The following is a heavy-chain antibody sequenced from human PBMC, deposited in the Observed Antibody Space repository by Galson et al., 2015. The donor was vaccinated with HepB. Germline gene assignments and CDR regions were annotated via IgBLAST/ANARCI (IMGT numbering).Heavy chain of an antibody. CDR2: FDPEDGET. D-gene: IGHD2-15*01. CDR3: VSSGYCSGGTCYDAY. Sequence: SVKVSCKVSGNTLTELSMHWVRQAPGKGLEWMGGFDPEDGETIYAQKFQGRVTMTEDTSTDTAYMELSSLRSEDTAVYYCVSSGYCSGGTCYDAYWGQGALVTVSS. V-gene: IGHV1-24*01. J-gene: IGHJ4*02. CDR1: GNTLTELS.